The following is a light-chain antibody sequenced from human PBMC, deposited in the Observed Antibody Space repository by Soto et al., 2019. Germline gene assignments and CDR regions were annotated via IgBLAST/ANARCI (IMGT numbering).Light chain of an antibody. CDR3: HQYNNWSSIT. CDR2: GAS. CDR1: QSVSSN. J-gene: IGKJ5*01. V-gene: IGKV3-15*01. Sequence: EIVITQSPSTLSVSPGERATLSCRASQSVSSNLAWYQQKPGQAPRLLIYGASTRATGIPARFSGSGSGTEFTLTISSLQYEDFAVYYCHQYNNWSSITFGQGTRLEIK.